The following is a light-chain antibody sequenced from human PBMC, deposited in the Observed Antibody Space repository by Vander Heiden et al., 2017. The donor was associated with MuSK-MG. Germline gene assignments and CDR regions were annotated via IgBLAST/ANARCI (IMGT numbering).Light chain of an antibody. Sequence: PGERATLSCRTSPIFSDYLAWYQQKPGQAPRLLIYDGTKRDSGIPASFSGSRSGPDFTLTISSLKPEDSAVYYCQQQCNSPPFNLGQGTKVEIK. J-gene: IGKJ2*01. CDR2: DGT. V-gene: IGKV3-11*01. CDR1: PIFSDY. CDR3: QQQCNSPPFN.